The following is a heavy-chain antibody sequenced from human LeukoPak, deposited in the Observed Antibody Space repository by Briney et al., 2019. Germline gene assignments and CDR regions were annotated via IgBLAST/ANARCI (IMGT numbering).Heavy chain of an antibody. CDR2: ISSSSNYI. V-gene: IGHV3-21*01. J-gene: IGHJ5*02. D-gene: IGHD6-19*01. CDR1: GFTFSSYS. CDR3: ARDPSSGWYLKGWFDP. Sequence: GGSLRLSCAASGFTFSSYSMNWVRQAPGKGLEWVSSISSSSNYIYYADSVRGRFTISRDNAKNSLYLQMNSLRAEDTAVYYCARDPSSGWYLKGWFDPWGQGTLVTVSS.